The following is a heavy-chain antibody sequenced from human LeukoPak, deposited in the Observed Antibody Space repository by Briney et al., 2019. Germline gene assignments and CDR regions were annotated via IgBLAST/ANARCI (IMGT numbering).Heavy chain of an antibody. V-gene: IGHV3-30*18. Sequence: GGSLRLSCAASGFTFSNYGMHWVRQATGKGLEWVAVISYDGSNKYYADSVKGRFTISRDNSKNTLYLQMNSLRAEDTAVYYCANVLRYFDWPTDYWGQGTLVTVSS. CDR3: ANVLRYFDWPTDY. CDR1: GFTFSNYG. CDR2: ISYDGSNK. J-gene: IGHJ4*02. D-gene: IGHD3-9*01.